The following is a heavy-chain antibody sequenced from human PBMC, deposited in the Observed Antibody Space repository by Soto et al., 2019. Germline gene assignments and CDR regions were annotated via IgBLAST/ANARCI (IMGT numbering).Heavy chain of an antibody. CDR3: ARGHLGKGQEQLVLDYYYGMDV. D-gene: IGHD6-6*01. CDR1: GGSISSGGYS. V-gene: IGHV4-30-2*01. CDR2: IYHSGST. Sequence: TSETLSLTCTVSGGSISSGGYSWSWIRQPPGKGLEWIGYIYHSGSTYYNPSLKSRVTISVDRSKNQFSLKLSSVTAADTAVYYCARGHLGKGQEQLVLDYYYGMDVRGQGTTVTVSS. J-gene: IGHJ6*02.